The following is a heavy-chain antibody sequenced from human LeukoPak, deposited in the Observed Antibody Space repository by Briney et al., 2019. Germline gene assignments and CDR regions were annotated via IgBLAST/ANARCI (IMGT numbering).Heavy chain of an antibody. CDR2: ISSRGSTI. V-gene: IGHV3-48*03. CDR3: AELGITMIGGV. Sequence: GGSLILFCAASGSTLSSYEMNWVRQAPGEGLEGVSYISSRGSTISYADSVKGRFTISRDNAKNSLYLQMNSLRAEDTAVYYCAELGITMIGGVWGKGTTVTISS. CDR1: GSTLSSYE. J-gene: IGHJ6*04. D-gene: IGHD3-10*02.